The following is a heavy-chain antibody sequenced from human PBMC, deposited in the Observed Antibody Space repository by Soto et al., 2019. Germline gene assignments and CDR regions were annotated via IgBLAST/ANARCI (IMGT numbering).Heavy chain of an antibody. CDR1: GFTFRSYT. V-gene: IGHV3-23*04. Sequence: DVQLVESGGGFVQPGGSLRVSCAASGFTFRSYTMGWVRQAPGKGLEWVSSVSGRGANTYYADSVKGRFTISRDNSKNTLYLQMNNLRGEDTAVYYCAKDRGGFANGWEYFDFWGQGTLVIVSS. CDR3: AKDRGGFANGWEYFDF. D-gene: IGHD6-19*01. J-gene: IGHJ4*02. CDR2: VSGRGANT.